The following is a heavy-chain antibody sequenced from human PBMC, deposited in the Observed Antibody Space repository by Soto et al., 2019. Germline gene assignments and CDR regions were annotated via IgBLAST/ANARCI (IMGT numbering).Heavy chain of an antibody. CDR1: GFNFDDYA. D-gene: IGHD1-1*01. CDR2: ISWNGESV. J-gene: IGHJ4*02. Sequence: LRLSSAASGFNFDDYAMHWVRQPPGKGLEWVAGISWNGESVSYADSVKGRFTISRDNAKNSLSLHMASLRAEDTAFYYCVKDTYLLLGSTHFDSWGQGARVTVPS. V-gene: IGHV3-9*01. CDR3: VKDTYLLLGSTHFDS.